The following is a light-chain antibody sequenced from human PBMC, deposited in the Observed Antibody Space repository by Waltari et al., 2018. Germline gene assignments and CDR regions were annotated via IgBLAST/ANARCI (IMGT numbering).Light chain of an antibody. J-gene: IGKJ1*01. CDR1: QSVGRS. V-gene: IGKV3-20*01. Sequence: SCRASQSVGRSLVWYQQKPGRTPMLLIYGASTRATGIPVRFTGSGSGTDFSLTISRLGPEDFAVYYCQMYVRLPVTFGQGTKVEI. CDR2: GAS. CDR3: QMYVRLPVT.